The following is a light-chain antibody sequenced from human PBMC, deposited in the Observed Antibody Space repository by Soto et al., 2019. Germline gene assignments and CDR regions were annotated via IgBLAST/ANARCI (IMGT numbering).Light chain of an antibody. CDR1: QSVSSN. J-gene: IGKJ2*02. V-gene: IGKV3-15*01. CDR3: QQYNNWPGT. CDR2: GAS. Sequence: EIVMTQSPATLSVSPGGRATLSCRASQSVSSNLAWYQQKPGQAPRLLIYGASTRATGIPARFSGSGSGTEFTLTISSLQSEDFAVYYCQQYNNWPGTFGQGTKLEIK.